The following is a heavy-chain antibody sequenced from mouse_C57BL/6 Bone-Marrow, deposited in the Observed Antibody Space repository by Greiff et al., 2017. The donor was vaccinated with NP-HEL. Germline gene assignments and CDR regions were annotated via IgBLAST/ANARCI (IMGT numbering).Heavy chain of an antibody. Sequence: EVQRVESGGGLVQSGRSLRLSCATSGFTFSDFYMEWVRQAPGKGLEWIAASRNKANDYTTEYSASVKGRFIVSRDTSQSILYLQMNALRAEDTAIYYCARTTVVELTGYFDVWGTGTTVTVSS. J-gene: IGHJ1*03. CDR1: GFTFSDFY. CDR2: SRNKANDYTT. D-gene: IGHD1-1*01. V-gene: IGHV7-1*01. CDR3: ARTTVVELTGYFDV.